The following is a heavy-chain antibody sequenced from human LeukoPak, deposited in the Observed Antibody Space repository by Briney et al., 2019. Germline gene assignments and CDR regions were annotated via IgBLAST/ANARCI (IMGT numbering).Heavy chain of an antibody. CDR2: ISDSGVGT. CDR3: AKYSRPPSIDY. Sequence: GGSLRLSCAASGFTFSGHAMSWVRQAPGKGLEWVSVISDSGVGTFYADSVKGRFTVSRDNSKSTMYLQMNSLRAEDTAVYYCAKYSRPPSIDYWGQGTLVTVSS. J-gene: IGHJ4*02. V-gene: IGHV3-23*01. D-gene: IGHD6-13*01. CDR1: GFTFSGHA.